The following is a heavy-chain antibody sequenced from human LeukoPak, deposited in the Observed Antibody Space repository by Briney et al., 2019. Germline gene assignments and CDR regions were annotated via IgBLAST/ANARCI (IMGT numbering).Heavy chain of an antibody. CDR3: ARFPRILDY. CDR2: INQDGSET. Sequence: GSLRLSCTASGFSFSVYWMTWVRQTPGKGLEWVGNINQDGSETYYVDSVKGRFTISRDNTKNSLYLQMDNLRAEDTAVYYCARFPRILDYWGQGTLVTVSS. V-gene: IGHV3-7*04. J-gene: IGHJ4*02. D-gene: IGHD5-18*01. CDR1: GFSFSVYW.